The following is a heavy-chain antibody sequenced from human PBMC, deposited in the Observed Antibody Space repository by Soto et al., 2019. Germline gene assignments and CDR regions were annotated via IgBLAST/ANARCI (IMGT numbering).Heavy chain of an antibody. CDR3: TTGYCTSTSCSTYYFDC. CDR1: GFTFTNAW. J-gene: IGHJ4*02. V-gene: IGHV3-15*07. CDR2: IKSKTDGGTT. Sequence: QLVESGGGLVSPGGSLRLSCAASGFTFTNAWMNWVRQAPGRGLEWVGRIKSKTDGGTTDYAAPVEGRFTISRDDSKYTLFLQVNSLKTEETAVYYCTTGYCTSTSCSTYYFDCWGQGTLVTVSS. D-gene: IGHD2-2*02.